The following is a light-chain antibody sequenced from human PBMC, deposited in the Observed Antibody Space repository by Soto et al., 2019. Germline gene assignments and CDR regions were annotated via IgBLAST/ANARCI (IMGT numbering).Light chain of an antibody. Sequence: DIQMTQSPSSLSASVGDRVTITCQASQDISNYLNWYQQKPGKAPKLLIYDASNLETGVPSRFSGSGSGTDFTFTISCLQSEDFATYYCQQYYSFPSFGQGTK. V-gene: IGKV1-33*01. CDR1: QDISNY. CDR3: QQYYSFPS. J-gene: IGKJ1*01. CDR2: DAS.